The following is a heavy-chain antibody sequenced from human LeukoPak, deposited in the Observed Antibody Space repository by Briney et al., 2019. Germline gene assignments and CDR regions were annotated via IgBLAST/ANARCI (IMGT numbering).Heavy chain of an antibody. CDR3: ARMSYYDSSGDNWFDP. CDR1: GYTFTGYY. D-gene: IGHD3-22*01. V-gene: IGHV1-8*02. J-gene: IGHJ5*02. Sequence: GASAKVSCKASGYTFTGYYMHWVRQATGQGLEWMGWMNPNSGNTGYAQKFQGRVTMTRNTSISTAYMELSSLRSEDTAVYYCARMSYYDSSGDNWFDPWGQGTLVTVSS. CDR2: MNPNSGNT.